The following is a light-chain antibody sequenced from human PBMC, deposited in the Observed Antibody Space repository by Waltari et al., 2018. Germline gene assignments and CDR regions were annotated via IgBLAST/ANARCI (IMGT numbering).Light chain of an antibody. CDR1: SSNIGNNA. Sequence: QSVLTQPPPVSEAPRQRVTISCSGSSSNIGNNAVNWYQQLPGKAPKLLIYYDDLRPSGVSDRFSGSKSGTSASLAISGLQSEDEADYYCAAWDDSLNVVVFGGGTKLTVL. J-gene: IGLJ2*01. CDR2: YDD. CDR3: AAWDDSLNVVV. V-gene: IGLV1-36*01.